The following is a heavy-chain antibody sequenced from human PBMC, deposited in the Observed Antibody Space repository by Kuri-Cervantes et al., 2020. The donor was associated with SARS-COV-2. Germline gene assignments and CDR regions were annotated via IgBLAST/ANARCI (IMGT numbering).Heavy chain of an antibody. Sequence: SETLSLTCAVSGGSISSSSYYWGWIRQPPGKGLEWIGRIYTSGSTNYNPSLKSRVTMSVDTSKNQFSLKLSSVTAADTAVYYCARVRVLDTAMVRGRDYYYYMDVWGKGTTVTVSS. V-gene: IGHV4-39*07. CDR1: GGSISSSSYY. CDR2: IYTSGST. CDR3: ARVRVLDTAMVRGRDYYYYMDV. D-gene: IGHD5-18*01. J-gene: IGHJ6*03.